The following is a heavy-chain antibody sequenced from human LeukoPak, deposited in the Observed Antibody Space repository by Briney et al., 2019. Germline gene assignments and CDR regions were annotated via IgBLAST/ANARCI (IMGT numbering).Heavy chain of an antibody. D-gene: IGHD3-22*01. CDR2: INPSGGST. Sequence: ASVKVSCKASGYTFTRYYIHWVRQAPGQGLEWMGVINPSGGSTSYAQKFQGRVTMTRDMSTSIVYMELISLRSEDTAVYYCARDPKDDTSGYYCFDYWGQGTLVTVSS. J-gene: IGHJ4*02. CDR3: ARDPKDDTSGYYCFDY. V-gene: IGHV1-46*01. CDR1: GYTFTRYY.